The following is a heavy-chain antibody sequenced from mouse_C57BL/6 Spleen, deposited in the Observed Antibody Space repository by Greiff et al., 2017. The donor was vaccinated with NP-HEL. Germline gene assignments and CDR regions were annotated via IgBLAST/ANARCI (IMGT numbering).Heavy chain of an antibody. CDR2: IYPSDSET. D-gene: IGHD4-1*01. V-gene: IGHV1-61*01. CDR1: GYTFTSYW. CDR3: ARELGPDYYAMDY. J-gene: IGHJ4*01. Sequence: VQLQQPGAELVRPGSSVKLSCKASGYTFTSYWMDWVKQRPGQGLEWIGNIYPSDSETHYNQKFKDKATLTVDKSSSTAYMQLSSLTSEDSAVYYCARELGPDYYAMDYWGQGTSVTVSS.